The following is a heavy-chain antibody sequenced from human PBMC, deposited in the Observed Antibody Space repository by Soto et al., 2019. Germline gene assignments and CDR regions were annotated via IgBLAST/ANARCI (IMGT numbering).Heavy chain of an antibody. D-gene: IGHD3-16*01. CDR3: ARAGGGGVAPYYYYMDV. V-gene: IGHV3-33*01. CDR2: IWYDGSNK. CDR1: GFTFSSYG. J-gene: IGHJ6*03. Sequence: PGGSLRLSCAASGFTFSSYGMHWVRQAPGKGLEWVAVIWYDGSNKYYADSVKGRFTISRDNSKNTLYLQMNSLRAEDTAVYYCARAGGGGVAPYYYYMDVWGKGTTVTVSS.